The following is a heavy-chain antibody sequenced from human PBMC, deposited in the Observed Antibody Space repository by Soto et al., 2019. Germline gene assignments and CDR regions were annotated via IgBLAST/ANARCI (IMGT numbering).Heavy chain of an antibody. V-gene: IGHV4-31*03. Sequence: QVQLQESGPGLVKPSQTLSLTCPVSGASISSRGFYWTWIRQLPGKGLEWIGYISYSGSTNYSPSLKSRLNIFIDTSDNHFSLKLTSVTAADTAVYYCARQSTVTGNYYFDSWGQGTLVTVAT. CDR2: ISYSGST. J-gene: IGHJ4*02. CDR1: GASISSRGFY. D-gene: IGHD4-17*01. CDR3: ARQSTVTGNYYFDS.